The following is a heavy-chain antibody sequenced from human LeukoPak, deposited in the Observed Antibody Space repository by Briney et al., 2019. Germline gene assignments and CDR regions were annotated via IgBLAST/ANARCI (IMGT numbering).Heavy chain of an antibody. CDR3: TGRIDY. V-gene: IGHV3-53*01. CDR1: GFTISSNY. CDR2: IYRGGSP. D-gene: IGHD1-14*01. Sequence: PGGSLRLSCVVSGFTISSNYMNWVRQAPGKGLEWVSVIYRGGSPFYADSVKGRFTISRDNSKNTLYLQMNSLRPDDTAVYYCTGRIDYWGQGTLVTVSS. J-gene: IGHJ4*02.